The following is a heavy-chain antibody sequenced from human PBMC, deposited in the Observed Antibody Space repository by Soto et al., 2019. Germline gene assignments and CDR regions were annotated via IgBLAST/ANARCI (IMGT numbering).Heavy chain of an antibody. V-gene: IGHV4-39*01. J-gene: IGHJ5*02. Sequence: PSETLSLTCTFSVGSISSSSYYWGWIRQPPGKGLEWIGSIYYSGSTYYNPSLKSRVTISVDTSKNQFSLKLSSVTAADTAVYYCATTYSGSLNWFDPWGQGTLVTVSS. CDR1: VGSISSSSYY. CDR2: IYYSGST. CDR3: ATTYSGSLNWFDP. D-gene: IGHD1-26*01.